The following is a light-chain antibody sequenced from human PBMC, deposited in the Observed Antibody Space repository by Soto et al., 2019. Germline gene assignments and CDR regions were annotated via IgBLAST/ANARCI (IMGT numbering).Light chain of an antibody. CDR3: QQYKSYPWT. CDR1: QSISSW. V-gene: IGKV1-5*01. J-gene: IGKJ1*01. CDR2: DAS. Sequence: DIQMTQSPSTLSASVGDRVTITCRASQSISSWLDWYQQKPGKAPKLLIYDASSLESGVPSRFSGSGSGTEFTLTISSLQPDDFATYYCQQYKSYPWTFGQGTKVEIK.